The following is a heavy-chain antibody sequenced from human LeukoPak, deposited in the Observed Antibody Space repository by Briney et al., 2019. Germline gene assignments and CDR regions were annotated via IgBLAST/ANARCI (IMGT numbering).Heavy chain of an antibody. CDR1: GGSFSGYY. CDR2: INHSGST. CDR3: ARVGSGCPEDY. J-gene: IGHJ4*02. D-gene: IGHD6-19*01. Sequence: SETLSLTCAVYGGSFSGYYWSWIRQPPGKGLEWIGEINHSGSTNYNPSLKSRATISVDTSKNQFSLKLSSVTAADTAVYYCARVGSGCPEDYWGQGALVTVSS. V-gene: IGHV4-34*01.